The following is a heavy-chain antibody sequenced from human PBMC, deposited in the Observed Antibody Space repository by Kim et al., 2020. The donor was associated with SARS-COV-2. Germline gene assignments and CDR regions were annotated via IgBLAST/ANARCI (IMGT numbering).Heavy chain of an antibody. D-gene: IGHD1-26*01. CDR1: GGTFSSYA. Sequence: SVKVSCKASGGTFSSYAISWVRQAPGQGLEWMGGIIPIFGTANYAQKFQGRVTITADESTSTAYMELSSLRSEDTAVYYCAREHQSRIVGATGCIYWGQGTLVTVSS. J-gene: IGHJ4*02. V-gene: IGHV1-69*13. CDR3: AREHQSRIVGATGCIY. CDR2: IIPIFGTA.